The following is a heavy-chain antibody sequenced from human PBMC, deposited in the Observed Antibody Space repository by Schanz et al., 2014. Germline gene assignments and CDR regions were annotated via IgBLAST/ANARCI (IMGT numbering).Heavy chain of an antibody. D-gene: IGHD6-13*01. CDR3: ASSGAGYSSSWDFAY. CDR1: GYTFTSYG. CDR2: VIPILGVT. Sequence: QVQLVQSGAEVKKPGASVKVSCKASGYTFTSYGISWVRQAPGQGLEWMGRVIPILGVTHYAQKFQGRVTITADKSTTTAYMELNSLNSDDTAVYYCASSGAGYSSSWDFAYWGQGTLVTVSS. J-gene: IGHJ4*02. V-gene: IGHV1-69*04.